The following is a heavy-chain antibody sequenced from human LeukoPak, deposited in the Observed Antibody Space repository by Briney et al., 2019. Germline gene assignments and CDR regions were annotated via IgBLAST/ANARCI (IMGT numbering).Heavy chain of an antibody. D-gene: IGHD4-17*01. CDR3: AKSMTTVTRDAFDI. J-gene: IGHJ3*02. CDR1: GGSISSYY. Sequence: SETLSLTCTVSGGSISSYYWSWIRQPAGKGLEWIGRIYTSGSTNYNPSLKSRVTMSVDTSKNQFSLKLSSVTAADTAVYYCAKSMTTVTRDAFDIWGQGTMVTVSS. CDR2: IYTSGST. V-gene: IGHV4-4*07.